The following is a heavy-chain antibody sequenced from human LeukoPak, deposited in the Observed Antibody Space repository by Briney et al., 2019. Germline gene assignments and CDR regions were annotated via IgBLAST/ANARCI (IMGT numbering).Heavy chain of an antibody. CDR1: GYTFTSHG. CDR3: ARDSPVDYGDYANLPYYYYYGMDV. Sequence: GASVKVSCKASGYTFTSHGISWVRQAPGQGLEWMGWISAYNGNTNYAQKLQGRVTMTTDTSTSTAYMELRSLRSDDTAVYYCARDSPVDYGDYANLPYYYYYGMDVWGQGTTVTVSS. CDR2: ISAYNGNT. V-gene: IGHV1-18*01. J-gene: IGHJ6*02. D-gene: IGHD4-17*01.